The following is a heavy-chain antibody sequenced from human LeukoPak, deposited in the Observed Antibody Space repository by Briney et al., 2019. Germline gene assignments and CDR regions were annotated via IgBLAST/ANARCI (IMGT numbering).Heavy chain of an antibody. Sequence: ASVKVSCKASGYTFTGYYMHWVRQAPGQGLEWMGWINPNSGGTNYAQKFQGRVTMTRDTSISTAYMELSRLRSDDTAVYYCARAFSIAVAGTVAAGWFDPWGQGTLVTVSS. D-gene: IGHD6-19*01. V-gene: IGHV1-2*02. J-gene: IGHJ5*02. CDR1: GYTFTGYY. CDR3: ARAFSIAVAGTVAAGWFDP. CDR2: INPNSGGT.